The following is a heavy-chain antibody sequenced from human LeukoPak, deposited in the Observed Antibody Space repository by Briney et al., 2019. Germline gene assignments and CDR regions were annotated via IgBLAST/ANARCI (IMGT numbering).Heavy chain of an antibody. CDR3: ARTYYDILTGYFFDP. V-gene: IGHV4-30-4*01. CDR2: IYYSGST. Sequence: SQTLSLTCTVSGGSISSGDYYWSWICQPPGKGLEWIGYIYYSGSTYYNPSLKSRVTISVDTSKNQFSLKLSSVTAADTAVYYCARTYYDILTGYFFDPWGQGTLVTVSS. D-gene: IGHD3-9*01. J-gene: IGHJ5*02. CDR1: GGSISSGDYY.